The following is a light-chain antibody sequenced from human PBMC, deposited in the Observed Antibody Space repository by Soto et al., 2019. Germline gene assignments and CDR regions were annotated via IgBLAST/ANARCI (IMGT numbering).Light chain of an antibody. CDR2: GAS. J-gene: IGKJ1*01. V-gene: IGKV3-20*01. CDR1: PTVSSRY. Sequence: LTQWAGPLSCSPAARASLSCRASPTVSSRYLAWYQQKPGQAPRLLIYGASNRATGIPDRFSGSGSGTDFTLTITRLEPEDFAVYYCQQYATSPRTFGQGTKVDIK. CDR3: QQYATSPRT.